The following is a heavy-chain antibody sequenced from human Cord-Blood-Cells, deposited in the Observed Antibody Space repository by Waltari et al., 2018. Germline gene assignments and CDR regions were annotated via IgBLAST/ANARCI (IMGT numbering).Heavy chain of an antibody. D-gene: IGHD6-13*01. J-gene: IGHJ4*02. CDR2: IYWDDDK. CDR3: AHSFGSWSLFDY. V-gene: IGHV2-5*02. CDR1: GFSLSTSGVG. Sequence: QITLKESGPTLVKPPQTLTLTCTFSGFSLSTSGVGVGWIRQPPGKALEWLAIIYWDDDKRYSPSLKSRLTITKDTSKNQVVLTMTNMDPVDTATYYCAHSFGSWSLFDYWGQGTLVTVSS.